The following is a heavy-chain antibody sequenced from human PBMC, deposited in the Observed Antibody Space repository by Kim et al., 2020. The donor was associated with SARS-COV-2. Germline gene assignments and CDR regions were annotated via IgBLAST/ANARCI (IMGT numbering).Heavy chain of an antibody. CDR3: AREADLWFGELLRGDAFDI. J-gene: IGHJ3*02. V-gene: IGHV4-61*02. CDR2: IYTSGST. Sequence: SETLSLTCTVSGGSISSGSYYWSWIRQPAGKGLEWIGRIYTSGSTNYNPSLKSRVTISVDTSKNQFSLKLSSVTAADTAVYYCAREADLWFGELLRGDAFDIWGQGTMVTVSS. CDR1: GGSISSGSYY. D-gene: IGHD3-10*01.